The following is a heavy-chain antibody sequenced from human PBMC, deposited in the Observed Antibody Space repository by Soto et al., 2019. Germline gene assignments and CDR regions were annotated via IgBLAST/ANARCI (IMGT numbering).Heavy chain of an antibody. CDR2: ISAHNGNT. V-gene: IGHV1-18*01. CDR3: ARGRSGAY. Sequence: QVHLVQSGAEVKKPGASVKVSCQGSGYAFTTYGITWVRQAPGQGLEWMGWISAHNGNTNYAQKLQGRVTVTRDTSASPACLGRRSLRYDAPAGYYCARGRSGAYWGQGALVTVSS. J-gene: IGHJ4*02. CDR1: GYAFTTYG. D-gene: IGHD3-10*01.